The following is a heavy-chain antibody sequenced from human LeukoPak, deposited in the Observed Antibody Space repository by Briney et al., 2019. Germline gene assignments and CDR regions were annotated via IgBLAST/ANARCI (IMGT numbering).Heavy chain of an antibody. CDR2: ISGRGGNT. CDR1: GFTFRRYA. CDR3: GKVLYCYGSSGYFPTQDAFYI. Sequence: PGGSQRLSCAACGFTFRRYAMRWVRPAPGKGLEWVSAISGRGGNTYYADSVKRLFPISRSNSKTTLYLQLDSPRAEDTAGYGCGKVLYCYGSSGYFPTQDAFYISGHGTMVSVS. D-gene: IGHD3-22*01. J-gene: IGHJ3*02. V-gene: IGHV3-23*01.